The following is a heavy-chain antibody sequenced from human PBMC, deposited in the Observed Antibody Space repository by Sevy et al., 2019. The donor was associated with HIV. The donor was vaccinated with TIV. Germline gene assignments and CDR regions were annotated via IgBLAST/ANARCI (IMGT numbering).Heavy chain of an antibody. J-gene: IGHJ4*02. Sequence: SETLSLTCSVSGASVSSGSFFWTWIRQAPGKGLEWIGYIYYSGSTNYNPSLKSQVTFSVDTSKNQFSLKLRSVTAADTAVYYCARDQAESSSTGGLDSWGPGALVTVSS. CDR1: GASVSSGSFF. V-gene: IGHV4-61*01. CDR2: IYYSGST. D-gene: IGHD6-6*01. CDR3: ARDQAESSSTGGLDS.